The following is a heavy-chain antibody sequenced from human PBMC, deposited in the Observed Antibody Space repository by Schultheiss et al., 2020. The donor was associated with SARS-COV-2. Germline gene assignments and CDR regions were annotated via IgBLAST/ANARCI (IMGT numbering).Heavy chain of an antibody. J-gene: IGHJ6*03. CDR1: GFTFSSHG. Sequence: GGSLRLSCAASGFTFSSHGMHWVRQAPGKGLEWVAVISYDGSNKYYADSVKGRFTISRDNSKNTLYLQMNSLRAEDTAVYYCARDSRVGAIYYYYYYMDVWGKGTTVTVSS. V-gene: IGHV3-30*03. CDR2: ISYDGSNK. D-gene: IGHD1-26*01. CDR3: ARDSRVGAIYYYYYYMDV.